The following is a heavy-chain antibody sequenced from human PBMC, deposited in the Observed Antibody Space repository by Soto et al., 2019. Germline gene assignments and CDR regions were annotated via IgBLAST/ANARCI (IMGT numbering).Heavy chain of an antibody. V-gene: IGHV4-59*01. CDR3: ARGGNGLCNPEENCRGGEKTNWFDP. Sequence: QVQLQESGPGLVKPSETLSLSCTVSGGSTRSNYWSWIRQPPGKGLEWIGYVYYRGSTNYNPSLKGRVTISIDTSRNQFSLTLNSVTAADTAVYFCARGGNGLCNPEENCRGGEKTNWFDPWGQGTLVTVSS. CDR2: VYYRGST. CDR1: GGSTRSNY. J-gene: IGHJ5*02. D-gene: IGHD2-15*01.